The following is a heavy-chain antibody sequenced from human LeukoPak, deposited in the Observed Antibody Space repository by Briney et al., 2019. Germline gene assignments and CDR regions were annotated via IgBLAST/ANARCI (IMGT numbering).Heavy chain of an antibody. D-gene: IGHD3-22*01. V-gene: IGHV3-23*01. J-gene: IGHJ4*02. CDR1: GFTFSSYG. CDR3: AKSLDKIVVVNFDY. Sequence: GGTLRLSCAASGFTFSSYGMSWVRQAPGKGLEWVSAISGSGGSTYYADSVKGRFTISRDNSKNTLYLQMNSLRAEDTAVYYCAKSLDKIVVVNFDYWGQGTLVTVSS. CDR2: ISGSGGST.